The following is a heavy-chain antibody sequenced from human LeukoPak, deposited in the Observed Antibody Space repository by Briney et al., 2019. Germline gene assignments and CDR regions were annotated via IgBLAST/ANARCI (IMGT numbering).Heavy chain of an antibody. D-gene: IGHD5-24*01. V-gene: IGHV1-69*04. Sequence: SVKVSCKASGGTFSSYAISWVRQAPGQGLEWMGRIIPILGIANYAQKFRGRVTITADKSTSTAYMELSSLRSEDTAVYYCARDRGSEMATQFDYWGQGTLVTVSS. CDR2: IIPILGIA. CDR3: ARDRGSEMATQFDY. J-gene: IGHJ4*02. CDR1: GGTFSSYA.